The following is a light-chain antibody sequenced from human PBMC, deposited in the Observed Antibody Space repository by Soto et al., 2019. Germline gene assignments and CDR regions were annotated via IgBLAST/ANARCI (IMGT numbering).Light chain of an antibody. CDR3: SSYAGSNIYV. CDR2: EVT. Sequence: QSALTQPSSASGSPGESVTMSCTGTSRDVGAYVYVSWFQQHPGKAPKLLIYEVTKRPSGVPDRFSGSRSGNTASLSVSGLQAEDDGDYYCSSYAGSNIYVFGTGTKLTVL. J-gene: IGLJ1*01. V-gene: IGLV2-8*01. CDR1: SRDVGAYVY.